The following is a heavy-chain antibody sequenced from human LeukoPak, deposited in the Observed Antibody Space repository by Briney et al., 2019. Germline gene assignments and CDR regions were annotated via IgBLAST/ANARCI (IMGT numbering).Heavy chain of an antibody. V-gene: IGHV3-21*01. CDR1: GFTFSSYS. J-gene: IGHJ6*03. CDR2: INSSSSYI. Sequence: GGSLRLSCAASGFTFSSYSRNWVRQAPGKGLEWVSSINSSSSYIYYTYSVKGPFTISTDNTTNSLYLQMNSLRAEDTAVYYCARIREATYYYYMDVWGKGTTVTVSS. CDR3: ARIREATYYYYMDV.